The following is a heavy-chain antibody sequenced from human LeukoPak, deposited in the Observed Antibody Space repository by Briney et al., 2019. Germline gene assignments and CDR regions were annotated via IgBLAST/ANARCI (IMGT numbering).Heavy chain of an antibody. D-gene: IGHD3-22*01. CDR2: INHSGST. Sequence: SETLSLTCAVYGGSFSGYYWSWIRQPPGKGLEWIGEINHSGSTNYNPSLKSRVTISVDTSKNQFSLKLSSVTAADTAVYYCAREGDSSGYYYVPFDHWGQGTLVTVSS. J-gene: IGHJ4*02. V-gene: IGHV4-34*01. CDR3: AREGDSSGYYYVPFDH. CDR1: GGSFSGYY.